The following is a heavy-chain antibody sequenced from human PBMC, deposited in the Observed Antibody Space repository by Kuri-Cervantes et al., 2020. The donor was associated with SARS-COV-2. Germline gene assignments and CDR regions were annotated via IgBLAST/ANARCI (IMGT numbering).Heavy chain of an antibody. V-gene: IGHV3-23*01. J-gene: IGHJ6*02. CDR3: AKMYCTNGVCYNGMDV. Sequence: GGSLRLSCAASGFTFSSYAMNWVRQAPGKGLEWVSAISGSGASTYYADSVKGRFTISRDNSKNTLYLQMNSLRAEDTAVYYCAKMYCTNGVCYNGMDVWGQGTTVTVSS. CDR1: GFTFSSYA. D-gene: IGHD2-8*01. CDR2: ISGSGAST.